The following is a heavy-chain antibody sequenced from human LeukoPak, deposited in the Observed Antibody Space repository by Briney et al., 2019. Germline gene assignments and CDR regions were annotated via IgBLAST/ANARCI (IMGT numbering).Heavy chain of an antibody. CDR3: ARGRYYDYVWASYRPYYFDY. CDR1: GGTFSSYA. J-gene: IGHJ4*02. D-gene: IGHD3-16*02. V-gene: IGHV1-69*04. Sequence: SVKVSCKASGGTFSSYAISWVRQAPGQGREWMGRIIPILGIANYAQKFQGRVTITADKSTSTAYMELSSLRSEDTAVYYCARGRYYDYVWASYRPYYFDYWGQGTLVTVSS. CDR2: IIPILGIA.